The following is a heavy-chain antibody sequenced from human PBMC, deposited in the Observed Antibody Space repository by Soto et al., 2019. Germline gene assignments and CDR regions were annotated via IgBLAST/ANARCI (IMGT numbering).Heavy chain of an antibody. CDR2: IYYSGST. CDR3: AGAHITMVRGVIWFEP. J-gene: IGHJ5*02. V-gene: IGHV4-30-4*01. D-gene: IGHD3-10*01. Sequence: SETLSLTCTVSGGSISSGDYYWSWIRQPPGKGLEWIGYIYYSGSTYYNPSLKSRVTISVDRSKNQFSLRLSSVTAADTAVYYCAGAHITMVRGVIWFEPWGQGTLVTVSS. CDR1: GGSISSGDYY.